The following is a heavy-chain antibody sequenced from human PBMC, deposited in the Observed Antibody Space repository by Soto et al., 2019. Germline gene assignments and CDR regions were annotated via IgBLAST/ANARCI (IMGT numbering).Heavy chain of an antibody. D-gene: IGHD2-8*01. J-gene: IGHJ5*02. V-gene: IGHV1-2*02. CDR1: GYTFTGYY. Sequence: ASVKVSCKASGYTFTGYYMHWVRQAPGQGLEWMGWINPNSGGTNYAQKFQGRVTMTRDTSISTAYMELSRLRSDDTAGYYCAGARRLYCPNRVCSSNWFDPWGHGTLVTAPQ. CDR2: INPNSGGT. CDR3: AGARRLYCPNRVCSSNWFDP.